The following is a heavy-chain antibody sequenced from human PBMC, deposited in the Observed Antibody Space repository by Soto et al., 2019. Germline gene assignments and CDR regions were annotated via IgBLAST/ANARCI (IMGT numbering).Heavy chain of an antibody. V-gene: IGHV3-23*01. CDR2: ISGGGGSA. CDR1: GITFSGYA. Sequence: PGESLKISCASSGITFSGYAMSCVLHAPGKGLEWVSTISGGGGSAYYADSVKGRFTISRDNSKNTLYVQMKSLRVEDTAVYYCAKGGCSGGSCYPLDYWGQGTLVTVSS. CDR3: AKGGCSGGSCYPLDY. J-gene: IGHJ4*02. D-gene: IGHD2-15*01.